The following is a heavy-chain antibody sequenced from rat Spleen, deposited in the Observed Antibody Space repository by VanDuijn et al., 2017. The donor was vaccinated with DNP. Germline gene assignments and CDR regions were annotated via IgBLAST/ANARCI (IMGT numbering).Heavy chain of an antibody. CDR1: GFTFSSFP. CDR2: ISTSGGST. V-gene: IGHV5-46*01. D-gene: IGHD1-4*01. J-gene: IGHJ1*01. CDR3: TRGAGITPYWYFDF. Sequence: EVQLVESGGGLVQPGNSLKLSCAASGFTFSSFPMAWVRQAPTKGLEWVATISTSGGSTYYRDSVKGRFTISRDNAKSTLYLQMNSLRSEDTATYYCTRGAGITPYWYFDFWGPGTMVTVSS.